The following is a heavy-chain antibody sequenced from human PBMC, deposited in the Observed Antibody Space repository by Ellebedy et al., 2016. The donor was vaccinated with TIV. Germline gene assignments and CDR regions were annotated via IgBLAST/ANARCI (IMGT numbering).Heavy chain of an antibody. D-gene: IGHD6-13*01. J-gene: IGHJ5*01. Sequence: MPSETLSLTCTVSRGSVSSYYWSWIRQSPGKGLEWIGYIYHSGLTNYNPSLKSRLTLTIDTSKNHFSLKLTSVTAADTALYYCARLESAARWFDSWGQGTLVTVS. CDR2: IYHSGLT. V-gene: IGHV4-59*08. CDR1: RGSVSSYY. CDR3: ARLESAARWFDS.